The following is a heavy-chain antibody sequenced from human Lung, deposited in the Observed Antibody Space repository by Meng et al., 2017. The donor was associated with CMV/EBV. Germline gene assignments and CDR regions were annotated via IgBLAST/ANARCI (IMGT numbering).Heavy chain of an antibody. V-gene: IGHV4-34*01. CDR2: INHSGST. CDR1: FSGYY. J-gene: IGHJ4*02. Sequence: FSGYYWSWIRQPPGKGLEWIGEINHSGSTNYNPSLKSRVTISVDTSKNQFSLKLSSVTAADTAVYYCARGPPLIGYCSSTSCYGIRYWGQGTLVTVSS. D-gene: IGHD2-2*01. CDR3: ARGPPLIGYCSSTSCYGIRY.